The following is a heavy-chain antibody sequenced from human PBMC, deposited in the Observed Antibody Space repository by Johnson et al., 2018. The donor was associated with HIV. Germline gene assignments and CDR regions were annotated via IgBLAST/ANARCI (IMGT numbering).Heavy chain of an antibody. J-gene: IGHJ3*02. CDR2: ISWNSGSM. Sequence: VQLVESGGGVVRPGGSLRLSCAASGFPFEDYAMHWVRQAPGKGLEWVSGISWNSGSMGYADSVKGRFTISRDNAKNSLYLQMNSLGAEDTALYYCARDLSGWTFGGVIESEAFDIWGQGTMVTVSS. CDR3: ARDLSGWTFGGVIESEAFDI. CDR1: GFPFEDYA. V-gene: IGHV3-9*01. D-gene: IGHD3-16*02.